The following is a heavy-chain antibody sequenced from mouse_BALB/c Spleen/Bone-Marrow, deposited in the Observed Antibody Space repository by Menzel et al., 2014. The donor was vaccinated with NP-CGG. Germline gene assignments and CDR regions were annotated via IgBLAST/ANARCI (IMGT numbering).Heavy chain of an antibody. J-gene: IGHJ2*01. D-gene: IGHD1-1*01. CDR2: IWAGGST. Sequence: VNVVESGPGLVAPSQSLSITCTVSGFSLTSYGVHWVRQPPGKGLEWLGVIWAGGSTNYNSALMSRLSISKDNSKSQVFLKMNSLQTDDTAMYYCARDYYGSQYYFDYWGQGTTLTVSS. V-gene: IGHV2-9*02. CDR3: ARDYYGSQYYFDY. CDR1: GFSLTSYG.